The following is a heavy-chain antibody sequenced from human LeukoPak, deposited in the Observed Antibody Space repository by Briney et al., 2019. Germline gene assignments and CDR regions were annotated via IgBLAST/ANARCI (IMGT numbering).Heavy chain of an antibody. CDR2: IKPDGSEK. CDR1: GFTFRHYW. D-gene: IGHD1-7*01. Sequence: GGSLRLSCAASGFTFRHYWINWVRQASGKGLEWVANIKPDGSEKRYADSVKGRFTISRDNAENSLYLQMNSLRAEDTAVYYCARVVGTDEGADYWGQGTLVTVSS. V-gene: IGHV3-7*04. J-gene: IGHJ4*02. CDR3: ARVVGTDEGADY.